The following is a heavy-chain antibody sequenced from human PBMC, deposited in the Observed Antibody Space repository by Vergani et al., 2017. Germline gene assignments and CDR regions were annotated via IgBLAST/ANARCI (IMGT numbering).Heavy chain of an antibody. Sequence: QVQLVQSGAEVKKPGSSVKVSCKASGATFRSNTISWVRQVPGKGLEWMGRIIPVLGKTKYAQDFKGRLTITADTSTSTAYMELTSLRSQDTAVYYCARDPRGYGVDPEDYYYGMDVWGQGTTVTVSS. CDR2: IIPVLGKT. CDR3: ARDPRGYGVDPEDYYYGMDV. D-gene: IGHD2-21*02. J-gene: IGHJ6*02. CDR1: GATFRSNT. V-gene: IGHV1-69*08.